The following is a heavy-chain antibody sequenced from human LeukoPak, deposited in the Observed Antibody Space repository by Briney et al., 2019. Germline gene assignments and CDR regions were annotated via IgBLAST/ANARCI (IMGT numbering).Heavy chain of an antibody. CDR1: GFTFRDSY. Sequence: GGSLRLSCVASGFTFRDSYMNWIRQAPGKGLEWISYITSSGTTMHYADSVRGRFTISRDNAKNSLHLQMNSLRDEDTAVYYCAREVYFYGDSAMEGGFDIWGQGTMVTVSS. CDR3: AREVYFYGDSAMEGGFDI. V-gene: IGHV3-11*04. D-gene: IGHD3-10*01. J-gene: IGHJ3*02. CDR2: ITSSGTTM.